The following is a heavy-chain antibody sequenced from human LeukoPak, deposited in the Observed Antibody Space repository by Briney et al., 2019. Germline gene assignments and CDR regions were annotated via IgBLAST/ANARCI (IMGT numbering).Heavy chain of an antibody. J-gene: IGHJ4*02. CDR3: AREANYGGYCDY. CDR1: GYTFTGYY. V-gene: IGHV1-2*02. CDR2: INPNSGGT. D-gene: IGHD2-21*01. Sequence: ASVKVSCKASGYTFTGYYMHWVRQAPGQGLEWMGWINPNSGGTNHAQKFQGRVTMTRDTSISTAYMELSRLRSDDTAVYYCAREANYGGYCDYWGQGTLVTVSS.